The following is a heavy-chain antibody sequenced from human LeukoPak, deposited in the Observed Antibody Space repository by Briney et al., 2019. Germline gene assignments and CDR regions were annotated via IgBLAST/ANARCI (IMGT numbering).Heavy chain of an antibody. V-gene: IGHV1-8*01. Sequence: ASVKVSCKASGYTFTSYDINWVRQATGQGLEWMGWMNPNSGNPGYAQKFHGRVTMTRNTSIGTAYLERSSLRSEDTAVYYCARGLGYGDYGDYWGQGTLVTVPS. J-gene: IGHJ4*02. CDR1: GYTFTSYD. CDR2: MNPNSGNP. CDR3: ARGLGYGDYGDY. D-gene: IGHD4-17*01.